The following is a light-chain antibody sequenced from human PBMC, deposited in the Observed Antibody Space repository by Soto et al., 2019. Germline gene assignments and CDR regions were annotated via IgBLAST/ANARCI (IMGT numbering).Light chain of an antibody. CDR3: QHYGGTFI. V-gene: IGKV3-20*01. J-gene: IGKJ3*01. CDR1: QSINSKS. CDR2: NTS. Sequence: EIVLTQSPGTLSLSPGEGATVSCRVSQSINSKSLVWYQRKFGQAPRLLIYNTSSRATGIPDRFSGSGSGTDFTLSISRLEPEYFAVYYCQHYGGTFIFGPGTKLDIK.